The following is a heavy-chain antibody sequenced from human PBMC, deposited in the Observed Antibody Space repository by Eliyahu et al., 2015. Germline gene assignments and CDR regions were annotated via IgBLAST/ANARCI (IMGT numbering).Heavy chain of an antibody. D-gene: IGHD3-22*01. CDR2: IKSKTDGGTT. J-gene: IGHJ4*02. V-gene: IGHV3-15*01. CDR3: TTQKHYYDSSGYYYRVDDY. Sequence: EVQLVESGGGLVKPGGSLXLSCAASGXPFXXAWMXWVRQAPGKGLEWVGRIKSKTDGGTTDYAAPVKGRFTISRDDSKTTLYLQMNSLKTEDTAVYYCTTQKHYYDSSGYYYRVDDYWGQGTLVTVSS. CDR1: GXPFXXAW.